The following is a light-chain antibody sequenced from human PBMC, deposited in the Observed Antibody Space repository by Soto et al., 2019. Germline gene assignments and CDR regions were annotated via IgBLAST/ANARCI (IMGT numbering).Light chain of an antibody. CDR2: GAS. CDR3: QQSSSWRT. V-gene: IGKV3-15*01. CDR1: ESVSTN. Sequence: EMEMTKSPATLSLAPGERVTLSCRASESVSTNLAWYQQKAGQAPRLLIYGASTRATGIPARFSGSGSGTEFTLTISGLQSEDFAVYYCQQSSSWRTFGQGTNVDTK. J-gene: IGKJ1*01.